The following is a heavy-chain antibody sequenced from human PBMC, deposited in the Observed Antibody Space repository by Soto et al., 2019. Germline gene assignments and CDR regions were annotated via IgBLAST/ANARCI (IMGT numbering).Heavy chain of an antibody. Sequence: QVQLQQWGAGLLKPSETLSLTCAVYGGSFSGYYWSWIRQPPGKGLEWIGEINHSGSTNYNPSLKSRVHISVDTSKNQFSLKLSSVTAADTAVYYCARGLAARPPYYYYMDVWGKGTTVTVSS. V-gene: IGHV4-34*01. CDR3: ARGLAARPPYYYYMDV. D-gene: IGHD6-6*01. CDR2: INHSGST. CDR1: GGSFSGYY. J-gene: IGHJ6*03.